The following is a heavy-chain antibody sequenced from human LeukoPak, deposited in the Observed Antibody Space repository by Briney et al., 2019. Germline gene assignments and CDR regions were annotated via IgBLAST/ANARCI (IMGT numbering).Heavy chain of an antibody. CDR1: GVSISSGSNY. Sequence: PSETLSLTCSVSGVSISSGSNYWGWIRQPPGKTLEWIGSIYSRGNTYYNPSLKSRVIILIDTAKNHFSLNLSSVTAADTAVYYCARAIRVAIFDYWGQGTLVTVSS. CDR2: IYSRGNT. CDR3: ARAIRVAIFDY. D-gene: IGHD2-21*01. V-gene: IGHV4-39*07. J-gene: IGHJ4*02.